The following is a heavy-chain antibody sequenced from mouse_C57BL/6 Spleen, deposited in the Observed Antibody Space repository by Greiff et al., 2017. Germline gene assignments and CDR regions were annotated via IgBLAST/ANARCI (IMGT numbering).Heavy chain of an antibody. CDR3: ASNWDLYYAMDY. CDR1: GFTFTDYY. J-gene: IGHJ4*01. V-gene: IGHV7-3*01. D-gene: IGHD4-1*02. Sequence: EVQVVESGGGLVQPGGSLSLSCAASGFTFTDYYMSWVRQPPGKALEWLGFIRNKANGYTTEYSASVKGRFTISRDNSQSILYLQMNALRAEDRATYYCASNWDLYYAMDYWGQGTSVTVSS. CDR2: IRNKANGYTT.